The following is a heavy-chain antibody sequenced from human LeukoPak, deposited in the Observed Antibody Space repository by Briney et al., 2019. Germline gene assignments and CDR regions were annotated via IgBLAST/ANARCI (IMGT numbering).Heavy chain of an antibody. V-gene: IGHV3-53*01. CDR2: IYSGGST. D-gene: IGHD5-12*01. Sequence: PGGSLGLSCAASGFTVSSNYMSWVRQAPGKGLEWVSVIYSGGSTYYADSVKGRFTISRDNSKNTLYLQMNSLRAEDTAVYYCAREGWLLHYGMDVWGQGTTVTVSS. CDR1: GFTVSSNY. J-gene: IGHJ6*02. CDR3: AREGWLLHYGMDV.